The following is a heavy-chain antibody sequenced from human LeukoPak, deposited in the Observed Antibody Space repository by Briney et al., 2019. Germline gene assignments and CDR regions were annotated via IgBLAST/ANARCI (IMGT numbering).Heavy chain of an antibody. CDR3: ARGTRGMVRGVFYNRGAFDI. V-gene: IGHV4-30-2*01. CDR1: GGSISSGGYS. Sequence: SETLSLTCAVSGGSISSGGYSRSWIRQPPGKGLEWIGYIYHSGSTYYNPSLKSRVTISVDRSKNQFSLKLSSVTAADTAVYYCARGTRGMVRGVFYNRGAFDIWGQGTMVTVSS. CDR2: IYHSGST. D-gene: IGHD3-10*01. J-gene: IGHJ3*02.